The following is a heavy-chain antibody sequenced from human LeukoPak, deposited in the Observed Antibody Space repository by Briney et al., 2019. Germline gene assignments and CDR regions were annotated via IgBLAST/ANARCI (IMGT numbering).Heavy chain of an antibody. CDR2: MYHTGSS. V-gene: IGHV4-61*08. J-gene: IGHJ4*02. CDR1: GGSVDTIDYY. Sequence: SETLSLTCTVSGGSVDTIDYYWSWIRQPPGKGLEWIGYMYHTGSSIYSPSLKSRLTISVDTSKNQFTLNLSSMTAADTAVYYCTRGGESSSWYHFDYWGQGTLVTVSS. D-gene: IGHD6-13*01. CDR3: TRGGESSSWYHFDY.